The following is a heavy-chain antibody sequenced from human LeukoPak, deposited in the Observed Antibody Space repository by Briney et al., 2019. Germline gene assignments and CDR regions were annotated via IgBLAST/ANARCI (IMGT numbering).Heavy chain of an antibody. D-gene: IGHD2-15*01. CDR2: IYYSGST. Sequence: SETLSLTCVVSGGSISSGAYSWAWIRQPPGKGLEWIGHIYYSGSTFYNPSLKSRVTIFEDTAKNQVSLQLSSVTAADTAVYYCAREQEIVVVVAAYDAFDIWGQGTMVTVSS. CDR3: AREQEIVVVVAAYDAFDI. J-gene: IGHJ3*02. V-gene: IGHV4-30-4*07. CDR1: GGSISSGAYS.